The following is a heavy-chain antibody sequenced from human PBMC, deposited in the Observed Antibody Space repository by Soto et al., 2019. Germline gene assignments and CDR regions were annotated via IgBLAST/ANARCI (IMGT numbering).Heavy chain of an antibody. CDR2: INPRGGGT. Sequence: GASVKVSCKASGYTLNTYYMHCVRQAPGQGPEWMGIINPRGGGTTYAQNFQDRVTMTSDTSSSTVYMELSSLRSEDTAVYYCARGGGFSPYYYNLDVWGQGTTVTVSS. CDR1: GYTLNTYY. D-gene: IGHD2-15*01. CDR3: ARGGGFSPYYYNLDV. V-gene: IGHV1-46*02. J-gene: IGHJ6*02.